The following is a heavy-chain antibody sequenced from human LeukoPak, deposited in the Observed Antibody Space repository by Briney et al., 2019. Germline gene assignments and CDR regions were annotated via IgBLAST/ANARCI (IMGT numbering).Heavy chain of an antibody. D-gene: IGHD2-2*02. CDR3: ARDVRTNKYQLLYAFDI. V-gene: IGHV4-61*01. CDR2: IYYSGST. CDR1: GASISGSRYY. J-gene: IGHJ3*02. Sequence: SETLSLTCTVSGASISGSRYYWGWIRQPPGKGLEWIGYIYYSGSTNYNPSLKSRVTISVDTSKNQFSLKLSSVTAADTAVYYCARDVRTNKYQLLYAFDIWGQGTMVTVSS.